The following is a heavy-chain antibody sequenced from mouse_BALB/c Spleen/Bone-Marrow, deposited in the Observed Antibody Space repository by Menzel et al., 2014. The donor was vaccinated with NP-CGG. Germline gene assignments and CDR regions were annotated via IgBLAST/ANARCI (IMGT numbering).Heavy chain of an antibody. V-gene: IGHV7-3*02. Sequence: DVKLVESGGGLVQPGGSLRLSCATSGSTFTDYYMNWVRQPPGKALEWLGFIRNKANGYTTEYSASVKGRFTISRDNSQSILYLQMNTLRAEDSATYYCARDSRSTVSHFDYWGQGTTLTVSS. CDR3: ARDSRSTVSHFDY. CDR2: IRNKANGYTT. J-gene: IGHJ2*01. CDR1: GSTFTDYY. D-gene: IGHD1-1*01.